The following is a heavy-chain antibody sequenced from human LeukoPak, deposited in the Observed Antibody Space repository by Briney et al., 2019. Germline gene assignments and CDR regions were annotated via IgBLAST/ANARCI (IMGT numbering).Heavy chain of an antibody. D-gene: IGHD6-6*01. J-gene: IGHJ6*03. Sequence: SETLSLTCTVSGGSISSSSYYWGWIRQPPGKGLEWIGSIYYSGSTYYNPSLKSRVTISVDTSKNQFSLKLSSVTAADTAVYYCARSFRIAARTRDNYYYYYMDVWGKGTTVTVSS. V-gene: IGHV4-39*07. CDR2: IYYSGST. CDR1: GGSISSSSYY. CDR3: ARSFRIAARTRDNYYYYYMDV.